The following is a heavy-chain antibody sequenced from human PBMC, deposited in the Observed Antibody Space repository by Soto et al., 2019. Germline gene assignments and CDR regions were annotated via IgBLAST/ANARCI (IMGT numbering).Heavy chain of an antibody. CDR1: GGSIIKYY. CDR3: ARGQVVAAQH. Sequence: PSEALSLTCTVSGGSIIKYYWSWIRQPPGKGLELIGYISYSGSTNYNPSLKSRVTISGDTSKNQFSLKLSSVTAADTAVYYCARGQVVAAQHWGQGTLVTVSS. D-gene: IGHD2-15*01. J-gene: IGHJ4*02. CDR2: ISYSGST. V-gene: IGHV4-59*12.